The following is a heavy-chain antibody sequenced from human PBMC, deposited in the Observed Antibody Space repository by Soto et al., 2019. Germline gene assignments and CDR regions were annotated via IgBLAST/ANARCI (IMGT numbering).Heavy chain of an antibody. Sequence: PSETLSLTCTVSGGSISSYYWSWIRQPPGKGLEWIGEINHSGSTNYNPSLKSRVTISVDTSKNQFSLKLSSVTAADTAVYYCARATPAATRRYFDYWGQGTLVTVSS. CDR1: GGSISSYY. J-gene: IGHJ4*02. CDR3: ARATPAATRRYFDY. V-gene: IGHV4-34*01. D-gene: IGHD2-2*01. CDR2: INHSGST.